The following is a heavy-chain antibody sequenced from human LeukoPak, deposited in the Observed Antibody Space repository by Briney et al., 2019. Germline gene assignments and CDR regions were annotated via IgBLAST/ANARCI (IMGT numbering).Heavy chain of an antibody. CDR2: IWYDGSNK. D-gene: IGHD2-15*01. V-gene: IGHV3-33*01. Sequence: GRSLRLSCAASGFTFSSYGMHWVRQAPGKGLEWVAVIWYDGSNKYYADSVKGRFTISRDNSENTLYLQMNSLRAEDTAVYYCALSPSRVVVGSIDYWGQGTLVTVSS. CDR1: GFTFSSYG. J-gene: IGHJ4*02. CDR3: ALSPSRVVVGSIDY.